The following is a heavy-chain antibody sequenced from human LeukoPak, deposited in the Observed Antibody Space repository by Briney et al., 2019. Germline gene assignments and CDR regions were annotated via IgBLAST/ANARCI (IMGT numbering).Heavy chain of an antibody. V-gene: IGHV4-59*01. D-gene: IGHD6-19*01. CDR2: IYYSGST. CDR1: GGSISSYY. J-gene: IGHJ4*02. CDR3: ARGGGQWLVDPYYFDY. Sequence: SETLSLTCTVSGGSISSYYWSWIRQPPGKGLEWIGYIYYSGSTNYNPSLKSRVTISVDTSKNQSSLKLSSVTAADTAVYYCARGGGQWLVDPYYFDYWGQGTLVTVSS.